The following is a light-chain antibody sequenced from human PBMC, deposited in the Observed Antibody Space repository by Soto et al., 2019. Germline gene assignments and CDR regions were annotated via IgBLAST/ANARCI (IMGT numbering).Light chain of an antibody. V-gene: IGKV3-20*01. Sequence: EIVMTQSPGTLSVYPVEGATLSCRASRSVSTDLAWYEQKSGPARRLLIYSASRRAAVIPNRFTGSACGTDFTLTINLVDPEDFAVYFCQQYAGSPRTFGQGTRVDI. CDR1: RSVSTD. CDR3: QQYAGSPRT. J-gene: IGKJ1*01. CDR2: SAS.